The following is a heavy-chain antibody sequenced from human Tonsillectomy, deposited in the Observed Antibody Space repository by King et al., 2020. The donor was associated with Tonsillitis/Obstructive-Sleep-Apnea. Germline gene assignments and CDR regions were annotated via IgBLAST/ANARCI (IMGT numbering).Heavy chain of an antibody. J-gene: IGHJ4*02. V-gene: IGHV4-34*01. CDR2: INHRGST. CDR1: GGSFSGYY. CDR3: AGSRGDIVVVPAADFDY. Sequence: VQLQQWGAGLLKPSETLSLTCAVYGGSFSGYYWSWIRPPPGKGREWIGEINHRGSTNYNPSLKSLVTISVDTSKNQFSLKLRSVTAADTAVYYCAGSRGDIVVVPAADFDYWGQGTLVTVSS. D-gene: IGHD2-2*01.